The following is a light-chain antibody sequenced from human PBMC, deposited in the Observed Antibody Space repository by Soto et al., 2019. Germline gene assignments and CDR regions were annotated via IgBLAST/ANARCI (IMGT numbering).Light chain of an antibody. V-gene: IGKV1-33*01. CDR1: QDIGNA. Sequence: DIQMTQSPSSLSASVGDRVIITCQASQDIGNALNWYQQKPGKAPKLLVDDSYNLETGVPSRFNGSTAATDFTFTISGLHSEDLATYCRLQFAVLPYTFGQGTKL. CDR3: LQFAVLPYT. J-gene: IGKJ2*01. CDR2: DSY.